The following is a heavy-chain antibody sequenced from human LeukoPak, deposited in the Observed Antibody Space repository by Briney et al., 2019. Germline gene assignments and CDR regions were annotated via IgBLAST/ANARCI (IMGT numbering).Heavy chain of an antibody. CDR1: GGTFSSYA. J-gene: IGHJ4*02. D-gene: IGHD1-1*01. CDR3: AREITTQVFDY. V-gene: IGHV1-69*05. CDR2: IIPIFGTA. Sequence: GASVKVSCKASGGTFSSYAISWVRQAPGQGLEWMGGIIPIFGTANYALKFLGRVTITTDESTSTAYMELSSLRSEDTAVYYCAREITTQVFDYWGQGTLVTVSS.